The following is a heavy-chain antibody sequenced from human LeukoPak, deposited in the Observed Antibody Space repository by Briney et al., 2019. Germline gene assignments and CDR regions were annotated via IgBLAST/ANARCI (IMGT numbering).Heavy chain of an antibody. CDR1: GFTFSSFV. CDR3: ARAGGYDAFDI. D-gene: IGHD3-22*01. J-gene: IGHJ3*02. V-gene: IGHV3-23*01. Sequence: GGSLRLSCAASGFTFSSFVLNWVRQAPGKGLEWVSTISGSGGTTYYADSVKGRFTISRDNAKNTLSLQMSSLRPEDTAVYYCARAGGYDAFDIWGRGTMVTVSS. CDR2: ISGSGGTT.